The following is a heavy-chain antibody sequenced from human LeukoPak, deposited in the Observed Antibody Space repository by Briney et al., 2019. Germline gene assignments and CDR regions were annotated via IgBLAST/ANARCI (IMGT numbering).Heavy chain of an antibody. CDR2: IYYSGST. V-gene: IGHV4-30-4*07. D-gene: IGHD1-26*01. Sequence: PSETLSLTCAVSGGSISSGGYSWSWIRQPSGKGLEWIGYIYYSGSTYYNPSLKSRVTISVDTSKNQFSLKLSSVTAADTAVYYCARDSGSYSPAHAFDIWGQGTMVTVSS. CDR1: GGSISSGGYS. J-gene: IGHJ3*02. CDR3: ARDSGSYSPAHAFDI.